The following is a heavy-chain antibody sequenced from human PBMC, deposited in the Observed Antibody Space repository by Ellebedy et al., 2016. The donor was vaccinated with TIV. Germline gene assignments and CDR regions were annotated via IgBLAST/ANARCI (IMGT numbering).Heavy chain of an antibody. CDR2: ISGRGDST. CDR1: GFSFSSYA. J-gene: IGHJ4*02. D-gene: IGHD3-22*01. Sequence: GESLKISCAASGFSFSSYAMRWVRLAPGKGLEWVSGISGRGDSTSYADSVQGRFPISRDNSKNTLYLQMSGLGAEDTAVYYCARDPPILIMLVVADYWGQGTLVTVSS. V-gene: IGHV3-23*01. CDR3: ARDPPILIMLVVADY.